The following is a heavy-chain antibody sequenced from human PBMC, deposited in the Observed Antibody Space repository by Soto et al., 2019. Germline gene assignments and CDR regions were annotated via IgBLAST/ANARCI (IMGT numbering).Heavy chain of an antibody. D-gene: IGHD5-12*01. CDR2: TYYRSKWYN. CDR3: ARDSRGYGPFDY. CDR1: GDTVSSTSAA. V-gene: IGHV6-1*01. Sequence: PSQTLSLTCVISGDTVSSTSAAWTWIRQSPSRGLEWVGRTYYRSKWYNDYAVSVKGRIIINSDTSKNQFSLQLNSVTPDDTAVYYCARDSRGYGPFDYWGQGTLVTVSS. J-gene: IGHJ4*01.